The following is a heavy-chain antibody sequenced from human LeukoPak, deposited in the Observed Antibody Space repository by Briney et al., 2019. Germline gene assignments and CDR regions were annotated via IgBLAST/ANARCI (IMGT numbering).Heavy chain of an antibody. J-gene: IGHJ4*02. CDR2: ITSDGGRT. D-gene: IGHD3-16*01. V-gene: IGHV3-64*01. CDR3: ARVSQAPGGRGYFDY. CDR1: GYTFSSYA. Sequence: GGSLRLSCAASGYTFSSYAVHWVRQAPGKGLEYVSAITSDGGRTYYANSVKGRFTISRDNAKNSLYLQMNSLRAEDTAVYYCARVSQAPGGRGYFDYWGQGTLVTVSS.